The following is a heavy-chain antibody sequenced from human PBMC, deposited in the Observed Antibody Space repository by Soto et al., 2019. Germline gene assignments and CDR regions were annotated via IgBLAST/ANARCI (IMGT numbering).Heavy chain of an antibody. Sequence: VQLVESGGGLVQPGGSLRLSCPASGFTFSSYWVHWVRQAPGKRLVWVSRINNDGSGTSYAASVKGRFTISRDNAKNTLYMQMNRLRAEDTAVYYYTTACEYWVRGTLVTVSS. CDR1: GFTFSSYW. CDR2: INNDGSGT. J-gene: IGHJ4*02. V-gene: IGHV3-74*01. CDR3: TTACEY.